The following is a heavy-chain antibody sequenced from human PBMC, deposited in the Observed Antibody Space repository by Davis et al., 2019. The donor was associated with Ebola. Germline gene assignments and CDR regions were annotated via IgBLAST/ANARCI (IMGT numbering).Heavy chain of an antibody. Sequence: GESLKISCAASGFIFSNYWMNWVRQAPGKGLEWVANIKQDGSEKYYVDSVKGRFTVSRDNGKNSLYLQMNSLRAEDTAVYYCEGGPSYGMDVWGKGTTVTVSS. V-gene: IGHV3-7*04. CDR2: IKQDGSEK. CDR1: GFIFSNYW. CDR3: EGGPSYGMDV. J-gene: IGHJ6*04.